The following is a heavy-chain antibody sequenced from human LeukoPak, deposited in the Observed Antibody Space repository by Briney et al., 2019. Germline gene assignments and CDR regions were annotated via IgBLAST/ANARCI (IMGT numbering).Heavy chain of an antibody. V-gene: IGHV3-66*02. CDR1: GFTVSSNY. CDR2: IYSGGST. Sequence: GGSLRLSCAASGFTVSSNYMSWVRQAPGKGLEWVSVIYSGGSTYYAESVKGRFTISRDNSKNMLFLQMNSLRTEDTAVYYCAKDWTGTSYYFEYWGQGTLVTVS. CDR3: AKDWTGTSYYFEY. J-gene: IGHJ4*02. D-gene: IGHD3/OR15-3a*01.